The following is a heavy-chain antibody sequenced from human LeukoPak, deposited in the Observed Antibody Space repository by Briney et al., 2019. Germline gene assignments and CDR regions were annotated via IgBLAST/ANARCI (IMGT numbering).Heavy chain of an antibody. Sequence: PSGTLSLTCTVSGGSISSGGYSWSWIRLPPGKGLEWIGCIYYSGSTYYNPSLKTRVTISVDTSKNQFPLKLNSVTAADTAVYYCARDRNRGYRYSDYWGQGTLVTVSS. J-gene: IGHJ4*02. CDR3: ARDRNRGYRYSDY. CDR2: IYYSGST. CDR1: GGSISSGGYS. D-gene: IGHD1-14*01. V-gene: IGHV4-30-4*07.